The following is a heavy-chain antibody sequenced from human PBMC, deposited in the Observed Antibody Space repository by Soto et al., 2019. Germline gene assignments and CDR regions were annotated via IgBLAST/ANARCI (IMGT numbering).Heavy chain of an antibody. Sequence: QVQLVQSGAEVKKPGASVKVSCKASGYTFTSYAMHWVRQAPGQRLEWMGWINAGNGNTKYSQQFQGRVTITRDTSASTAYMELSSLRSEDTAVYYCAREAITIFGVVIMSLNYWGQGTLVTVSS. CDR3: AREAITIFGVVIMSLNY. V-gene: IGHV1-3*01. CDR1: GYTFTSYA. J-gene: IGHJ4*02. D-gene: IGHD3-3*01. CDR2: INAGNGNT.